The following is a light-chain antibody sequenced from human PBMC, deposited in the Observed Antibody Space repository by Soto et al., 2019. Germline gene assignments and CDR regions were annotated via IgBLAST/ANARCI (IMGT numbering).Light chain of an antibody. J-gene: IGLJ3*02. Sequence: SYELTQPPSVSVAPGQTAMVTCGGNNIGNESVHWYQQRPGQAPVLVVYDDTDRPSGIPERFSGSKSGNTASLTISGLQAEDEADYHCCSYAGYSTWVFGGGTKLTVL. CDR2: DDT. CDR1: NIGNES. V-gene: IGLV3-21*02. CDR3: CSYAGYSTWV.